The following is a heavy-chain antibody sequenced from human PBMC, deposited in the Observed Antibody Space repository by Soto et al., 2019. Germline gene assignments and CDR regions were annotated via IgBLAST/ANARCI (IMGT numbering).Heavy chain of an antibody. D-gene: IGHD3-22*01. J-gene: IGHJ4*02. CDR2: INAGNGNT. CDR1: GYTFTSYA. Sequence: GASVKVSCKASGYTFTSYAMHWVRQAPGQRLEWMGWINAGNGNTKYSQKFQGRVTITRDTSASTAYMELSSLRSEGTAVYYCATVTMISWAYFDYWGQGTLVTVSS. V-gene: IGHV1-3*01. CDR3: ATVTMISWAYFDY.